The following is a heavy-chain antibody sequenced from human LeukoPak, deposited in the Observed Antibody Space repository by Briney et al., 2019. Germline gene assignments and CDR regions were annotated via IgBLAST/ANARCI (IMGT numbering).Heavy chain of an antibody. J-gene: IGHJ4*02. V-gene: IGHV3-23*01. CDR3: ANAPSSGWYFFDY. CDR1: GFTFSSYA. D-gene: IGHD6-19*01. CDR2: ISGRGGST. Sequence: GGSLRLSCAASGFTFSSYAMSWVPQAPGKGRGCGLAISGRGGSTYYADAAKGGLTISGDNSQHTLHLHKNSQRGEDNGVYYCANAPSSGWYFFDYWGQGTLVTVSS.